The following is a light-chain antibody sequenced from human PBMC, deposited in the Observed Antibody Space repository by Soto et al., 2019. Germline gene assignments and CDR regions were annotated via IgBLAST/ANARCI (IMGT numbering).Light chain of an antibody. Sequence: QSALTQPASVSGSPGQSITISCTGTSSDVGSYNLVSWYQQHPGKAPKLMIYEGSKRPSGVSNRFSGYKSGNTASLTISGLQAEDEADYYCCSYAGSSPSVVFGGGTKLTVL. CDR3: CSYAGSSPSVV. V-gene: IGLV2-23*01. CDR2: EGS. CDR1: SSDVGSYNL. J-gene: IGLJ2*01.